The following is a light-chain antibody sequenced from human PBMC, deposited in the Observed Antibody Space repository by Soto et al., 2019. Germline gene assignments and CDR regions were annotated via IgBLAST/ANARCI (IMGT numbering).Light chain of an antibody. V-gene: IGKV1-39*01. J-gene: IGKJ5*01. Sequence: DIQMTQSPSSLSASVGDRVTITCRASQSISSYLNWYQQQKPKAPKLLLYAASSLQSGVPSRFSSSGGATAYTLPTSSMQPEDFAAYYCQQNYRTPPITFGQGTRLEIK. CDR2: AAS. CDR1: QSISSY. CDR3: QQNYRTPPIT.